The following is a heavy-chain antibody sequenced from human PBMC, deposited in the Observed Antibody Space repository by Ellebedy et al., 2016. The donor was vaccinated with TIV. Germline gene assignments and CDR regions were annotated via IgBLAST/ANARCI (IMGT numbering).Heavy chain of an antibody. Sequence: AASVKVSCKSSGYSFMSYYIHWVRQAPGQGLEWMGIINPNGGYTSYPQSFQGRVTMIRDTSTSTVYMELSSLRSEDTAVYYCAREDCRGGICHSFDYWGPGTLVTVSS. CDR3: AREDCRGGICHSFDY. D-gene: IGHD2-15*01. J-gene: IGHJ4*02. CDR2: INPNGGYT. V-gene: IGHV1-46*01. CDR1: GYSFMSYY.